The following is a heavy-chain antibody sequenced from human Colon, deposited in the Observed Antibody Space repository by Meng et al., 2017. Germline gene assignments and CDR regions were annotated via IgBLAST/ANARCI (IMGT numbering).Heavy chain of an antibody. V-gene: IGHV4-34*01. CDR3: ARLQHYCSGGSCYFKGTFDY. CDR2: INHSGST. J-gene: IGHJ4*02. D-gene: IGHD2-15*01. CDR1: GGSFSGYY. Sequence: SETLSLTCAVYGGSFSGYYWSWIRQPPGNGLEWIGEINHSGSTNYNPSLKSRVPISVDTSKNQFSLKLSSVTAADTAVYYCARLQHYCSGGSCYFKGTFDYWGQGTLVTVSS.